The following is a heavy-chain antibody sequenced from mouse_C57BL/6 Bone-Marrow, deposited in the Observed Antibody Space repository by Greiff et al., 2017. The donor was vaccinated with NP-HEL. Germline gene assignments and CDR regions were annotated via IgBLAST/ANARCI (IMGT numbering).Heavy chain of an antibody. D-gene: IGHD2-5*01. CDR3: TVYYSNYYAMDY. Sequence: EVKLVESGGGLVQPGGSMKLSCVASGFTFSNYWMNWVRQSPEKGLEWVAQIRFKSDNYATHYAESVKGRFTISRDYSKSSIYLKMNNMRAEDTGIYYCTVYYSNYYAMDYWGQGTSVTVSS. CDR1: GFTFSNYW. V-gene: IGHV6-3*01. CDR2: IRFKSDNYAT. J-gene: IGHJ4*01.